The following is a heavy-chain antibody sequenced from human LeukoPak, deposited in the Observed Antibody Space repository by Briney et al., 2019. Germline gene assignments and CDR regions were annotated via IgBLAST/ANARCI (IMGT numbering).Heavy chain of an antibody. CDR1: GYTFTSYA. V-gene: IGHV7-4-1*02. D-gene: IGHD5-18*01. CDR3: ASAVDTAMVFFEENWFDP. CDR2: INTNTGNP. J-gene: IGHJ5*02. Sequence: GASVKVSCKASGYTFTSYAMNWVRQAPGQGLEWMGWINTNTGNPTYAQGFTGRFVFSLDTSVSTAYLQISSLKAEDTAVYYCASAVDTAMVFFEENWFDPWGQGTLVTVSS.